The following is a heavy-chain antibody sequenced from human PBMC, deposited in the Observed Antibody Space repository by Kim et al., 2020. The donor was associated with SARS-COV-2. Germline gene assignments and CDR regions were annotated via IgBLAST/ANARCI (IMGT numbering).Heavy chain of an antibody. J-gene: IGHJ6*02. CDR2: IGGNDGVV. Sequence: GSLRLSCAASGLNFNIQYMTWVRQAPGKGLEWISFIGGNDGVVAYADSVKGRLTTSRDNAKNSVYLQINSLRADDTAVYYCATLHYYHMAVWGQGATVT. CDR1: GLNFNIQY. V-gene: IGHV3-11*01. CDR3: ATLHYYHMAV.